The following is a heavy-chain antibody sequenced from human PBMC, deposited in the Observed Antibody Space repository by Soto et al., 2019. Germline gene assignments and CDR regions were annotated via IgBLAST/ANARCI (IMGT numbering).Heavy chain of an antibody. D-gene: IGHD3-22*01. V-gene: IGHV4-59*03. CDR2: IYYSGST. Sequence: SETLSLTCTVSGGSINNFYWNWIRQPPGKGLEWIGNIYYSGSTNYNPSLKSRVTISIDTSKEEFSLNLNSVAAADTAVYYCAVSTGSSQYYFDSVGQGALVTVSS. J-gene: IGHJ4*02. CDR3: AVSTGSSQYYFDS. CDR1: GGSINNFY.